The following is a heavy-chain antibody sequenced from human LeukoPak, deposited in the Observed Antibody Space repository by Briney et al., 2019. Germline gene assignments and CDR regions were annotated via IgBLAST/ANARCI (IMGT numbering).Heavy chain of an antibody. D-gene: IGHD2-2*01. Sequence: PGGSLRLSCAASGFTFSNYGMHWVRQAPGKGLEWVAVIWYNGSNQYYADFGKGRFTISRDNSKNTLYLQMNRLRAEDTAVYYCARDPYCSSTSCYDYFDYWGQGTLVTVSS. CDR3: ARDPYCSSTSCYDYFDY. V-gene: IGHV3-33*01. CDR1: GFTFSNYG. CDR2: IWYNGSNQ. J-gene: IGHJ4*02.